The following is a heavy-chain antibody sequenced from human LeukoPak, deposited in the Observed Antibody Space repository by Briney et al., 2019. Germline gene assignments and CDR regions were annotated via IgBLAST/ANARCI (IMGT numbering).Heavy chain of an antibody. V-gene: IGHV3-7*01. CDR3: AKADLDY. CDR1: GFTFSTYW. Sequence: QPGGSLRLSCAASGFTFSTYWMSWVRQAPGKGLEWVATIKQGGSDKFYVDSVKGRFTISTDNAENSLYLQMNSLRAEDMAVYYCAKADLDYWGQGTLVTVSS. CDR2: IKQGGSDK. J-gene: IGHJ4*02.